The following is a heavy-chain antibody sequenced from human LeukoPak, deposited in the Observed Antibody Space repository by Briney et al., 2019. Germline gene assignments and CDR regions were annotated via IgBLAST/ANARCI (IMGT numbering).Heavy chain of an antibody. V-gene: IGHV4-59*08. D-gene: IGHD3-22*01. J-gene: IGHJ4*02. CDR3: ARHAVNSGYYYFDY. CDR1: GGSISSYY. Sequence: SETRSLTCTVSGGSISSYYWSWIRQPPGKGLEWIGYIYYSGSTNYNPSLKSRVTISVDTSKNQFSLKLSSVTAADTAVYYCARHAVNSGYYYFDYWGQGTLVTVSS. CDR2: IYYSGST.